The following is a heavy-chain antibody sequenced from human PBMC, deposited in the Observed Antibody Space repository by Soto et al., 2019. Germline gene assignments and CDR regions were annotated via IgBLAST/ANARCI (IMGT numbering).Heavy chain of an antibody. D-gene: IGHD3-10*01. CDR2: INPSGGST. Sequence: GASVKVSCKXSGYTFTSYYMHWVRQAPGQGLEWMGIINPSGGSTSYAQKFQGRVTMTRDTSTSTVYMELSSLRSEDTAVYYCARDHPEYHYGSGSYHYYYYYGMDVWGQGTTVTVSS. CDR3: ARDHPEYHYGSGSYHYYYYYGMDV. CDR1: GYTFTSYY. V-gene: IGHV1-46*01. J-gene: IGHJ6*02.